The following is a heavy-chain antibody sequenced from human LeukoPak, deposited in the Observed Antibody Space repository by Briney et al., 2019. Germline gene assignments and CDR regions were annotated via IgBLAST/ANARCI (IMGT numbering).Heavy chain of an antibody. CDR2: ICGSGGST. J-gene: IGHJ4*02. CDR3: AKDREMFLVCYLDY. CDR1: GFTFSSYA. Sequence: PGGSLSLSCAASGFTFSSYAMSWVRQAPGKGLERVSAICGSGGSTYYADSLKGRFTISRANYKNTLYLQRNSIGPAATAGLYFAKDREMFLVCYLDYWRQGPLVPVSS. V-gene: IGHV3-23*01. D-gene: IGHD2-8*01.